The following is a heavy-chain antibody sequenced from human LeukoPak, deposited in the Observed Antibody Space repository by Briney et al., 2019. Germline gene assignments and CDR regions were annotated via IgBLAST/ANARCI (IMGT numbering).Heavy chain of an antibody. CDR2: INHSGST. Sequence: SETLSLTCAVYGGSFSGYYWSWIRQPPGKGLEWIGEINHSGSTNYNPSLKSRVTISVDTSKNQFSLKLSSVTAADTAMYYCARRGGYCSSTSCLRLDYWGQGTLVTVSS. V-gene: IGHV4-34*01. CDR1: GGSFSGYY. J-gene: IGHJ4*02. D-gene: IGHD2-2*01. CDR3: ARRGGYCSSTSCLRLDY.